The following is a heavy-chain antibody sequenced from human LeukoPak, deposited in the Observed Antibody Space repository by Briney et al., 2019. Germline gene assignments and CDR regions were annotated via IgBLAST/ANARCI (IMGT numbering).Heavy chain of an antibody. J-gene: IGHJ4*02. CDR3: ARAYTSSSYFDY. D-gene: IGHD6-6*01. V-gene: IGHV4-34*01. Sequence: SETLSLTCGVYGGSFSGYYWSWIRQPPGKGLEWLGEINYSGSANYNPSPNRRVTISVDTSKSQFSLKLSSVTAADTAVYYCARAYTSSSYFDYWGQGTLVTVSS. CDR2: INYSGSA. CDR1: GGSFSGYY.